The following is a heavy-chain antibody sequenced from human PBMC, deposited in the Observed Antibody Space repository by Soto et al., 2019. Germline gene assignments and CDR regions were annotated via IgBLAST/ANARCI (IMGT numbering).Heavy chain of an antibody. CDR2: INPNSGGT. J-gene: IGHJ6*02. CDR1: GYTFTGYY. Sequence: ASVKVSCKASGYTFTGYYMHWVRHAPGQGLEWMGWINPNSGGTNYAQKFQGRVTMTRDTSISTAYMELSRLRSDDTAVYYCASWGLTGTTNCYYYGMDVWGQATTVTVYS. CDR3: ASWGLTGTTNCYYYGMDV. V-gene: IGHV1-2*02. D-gene: IGHD1-7*01.